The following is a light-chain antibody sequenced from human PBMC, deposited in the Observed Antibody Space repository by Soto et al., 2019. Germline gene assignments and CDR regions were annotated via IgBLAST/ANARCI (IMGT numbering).Light chain of an antibody. CDR3: QQVNVYPST. CDR2: KAS. J-gene: IGKJ4*01. V-gene: IGKV1-5*03. CDR1: QSISSW. Sequence: DIQITQSPATLSASVVDRFTITCRASQSISSWLAWYQQKAGKAPKLLIYKASTLKSGVPSRFSGSGSGTEFTLTISSLQPEDFATYYCQQVNVYPSTFGGGTKVDNK.